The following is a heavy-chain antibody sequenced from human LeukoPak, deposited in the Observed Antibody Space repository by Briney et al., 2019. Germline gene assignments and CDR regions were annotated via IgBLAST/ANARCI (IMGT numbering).Heavy chain of an antibody. CDR1: VVSFSSHG. CDR2: ILDDGGNK. CDR3: EKDRYYTSGSSLGYFDY. V-gene: IGHV3-30*02. D-gene: IGHD3-10*01. Sequence: PGGALRVSCVASVVSFSSHGMRCVRQAPRERVEWVAFILDDGGNKYYADSLKSAVTMSRDNSKNSLYLKMNSLRAEDTPVYYCEKDRYYTSGSSLGYFDYWGQGTLVTVSS. J-gene: IGHJ4*02.